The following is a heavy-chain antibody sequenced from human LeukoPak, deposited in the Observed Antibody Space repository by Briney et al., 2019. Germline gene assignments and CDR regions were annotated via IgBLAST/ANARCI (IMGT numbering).Heavy chain of an antibody. V-gene: IGHV4-38-2*02. D-gene: IGHD3-10*01. CDR2: IYHSEST. J-gene: IGHJ4*02. CDR1: GYSISSGYY. Sequence: SETLSLTCTVSGYSISSGYYWGGIRQPPGKGLEWIGSIYHSESTYYNPSLKSRVTISVDTSKNQFSLKLRSVTAADTAVYYCARGIRYYYGSGSYYNQYYFDYWGQGTLVTVSS. CDR3: ARGIRYYYGSGSYYNQYYFDY.